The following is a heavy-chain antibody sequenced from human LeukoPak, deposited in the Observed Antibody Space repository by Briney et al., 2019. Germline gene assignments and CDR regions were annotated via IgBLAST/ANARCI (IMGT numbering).Heavy chain of an antibody. J-gene: IGHJ4*02. CDR2: IKSKTDGGTT. D-gene: IGHD1-26*01. CDR1: GFTFSKAW. Sequence: GGSLRLSCAASGFTFSKAWMSWVRQAPGKGLDWIGRIKSKTDGGTTDYAAPVKGRFTISRDDSKNTLYLQMNSLKTEDTAVYYCTTGDSGSYFFDYWGQGTLVTVSS. CDR3: TTGDSGSYFFDY. V-gene: IGHV3-15*01.